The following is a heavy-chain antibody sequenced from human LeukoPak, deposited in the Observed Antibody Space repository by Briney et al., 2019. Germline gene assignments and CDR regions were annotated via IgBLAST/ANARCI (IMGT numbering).Heavy chain of an antibody. J-gene: IGHJ5*02. CDR2: IIPIFGTA. D-gene: IGHD3-22*01. Sequence: SVKVSCKASGGTFSSYAISWVRQAPGQGLEWMGGIIPIFGTANYAQKFQGRVTITADESTSTAYMELSSLRSEDTAVYYCARMSYYDSSGDNWFDPWGQGTLVTVSS. V-gene: IGHV1-69*13. CDR1: GGTFSSYA. CDR3: ARMSYYDSSGDNWFDP.